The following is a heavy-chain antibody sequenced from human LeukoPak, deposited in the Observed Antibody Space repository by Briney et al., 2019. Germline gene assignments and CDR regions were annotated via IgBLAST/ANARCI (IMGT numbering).Heavy chain of an antibody. CDR2: IWYDGSNK. CDR3: ARHISGSYLDY. Sequence: GGSLRLSCAASGFTFSSYGRHWVRQAPGKGLEWVALIWYDGSNKYYADSVKGRFTISRDSSKNTLYLQMNSLRAEDTAVYYCARHISGSYLDYWGQGNLVTVSS. CDR1: GFTFSSYG. J-gene: IGHJ4*02. D-gene: IGHD3-16*02. V-gene: IGHV3-33*01.